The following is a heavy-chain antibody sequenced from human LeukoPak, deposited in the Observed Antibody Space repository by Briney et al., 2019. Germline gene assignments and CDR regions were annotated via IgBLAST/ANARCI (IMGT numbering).Heavy chain of an antibody. D-gene: IGHD5-18*01. CDR2: IYYSGST. V-gene: IGHV4-59*12. J-gene: IGHJ4*02. CDR3: ARGDTANDY. Sequence: SETLSLTCTVSGGPISSYYRSWIRQPPGKGLEWIGYIYYSGSTNYNPSLKSRVTISVDTSKNQFSLKLSSVTAADTAVYYCARGDTANDYWGQGTLVTVSS. CDR1: GGPISSYY.